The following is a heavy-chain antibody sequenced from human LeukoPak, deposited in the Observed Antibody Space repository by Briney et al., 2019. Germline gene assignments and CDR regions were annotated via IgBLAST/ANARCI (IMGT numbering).Heavy chain of an antibody. CDR1: GGSISSGGYY. CDR2: IYYSGST. CDR3: ARGVYVWGSYRPLNAFDI. Sequence: PSETLSLTCTVSGGSISSGGYYWSWIRQHPGKGLEWIGYIYYSGSTYYNPSLKSRVTISVDTSKNQFSLKLSSVTAADTAVYYCARGVYVWGSYRPLNAFDIWGQGTMVTVSS. V-gene: IGHV4-31*03. D-gene: IGHD3-16*02. J-gene: IGHJ3*02.